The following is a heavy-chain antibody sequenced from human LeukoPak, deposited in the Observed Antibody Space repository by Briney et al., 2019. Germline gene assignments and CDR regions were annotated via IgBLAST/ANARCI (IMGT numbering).Heavy chain of an antibody. CDR2: ISGSGGST. J-gene: IGHJ4*02. V-gene: IGHV3-23*01. CDR3: AKEGLRYYDSSGYFDY. Sequence: PGGSLRLSCAVSGFTVSSNYMNWVRQAPGKGLEWVSIISGSGGSTYVADSVKGRFTFSRDNSKNTLYLQMNSLRAEDTAVYYCAKEGLRYYDSSGYFDYWGQGTLVTVSS. D-gene: IGHD3-22*01. CDR1: GFTVSSNY.